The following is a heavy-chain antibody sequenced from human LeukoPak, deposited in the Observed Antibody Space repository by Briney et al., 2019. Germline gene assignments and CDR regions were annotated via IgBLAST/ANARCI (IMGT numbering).Heavy chain of an antibody. Sequence: GGSLRLSCTASGFTFTSYGMHWVRQAPGKGLEWVANIKQDGSEKYYVDSVKGRFTISRDNAKNSLYLQMNSLRAEDTAVYYCARWDDSSGYYGGYYFDYWGQGTLVTVSS. J-gene: IGHJ4*02. CDR3: ARWDDSSGYYGGYYFDY. CDR2: IKQDGSEK. V-gene: IGHV3-7*01. D-gene: IGHD3-22*01. CDR1: GFTFTSYG.